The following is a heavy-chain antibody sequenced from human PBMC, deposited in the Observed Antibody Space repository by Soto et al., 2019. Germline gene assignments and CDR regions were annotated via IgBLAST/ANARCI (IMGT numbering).Heavy chain of an antibody. V-gene: IGHV3-21*01. CDR2: ISSSSSNI. CDR3: ARERDRTSQIDN. D-gene: IGHD2-2*01. Sequence: EVQLVESGGGLVKPGGSLRLSCAASGFTFSNYGMNWVRQAPGKGLEWVSSISSSSSNIYYGDSVKGRFTISRDNAKSALYLQMNSLRAEDAAMYYCARERDRTSQIDNWGQGTLVTVSS. CDR1: GFTFSNYG. J-gene: IGHJ4*02.